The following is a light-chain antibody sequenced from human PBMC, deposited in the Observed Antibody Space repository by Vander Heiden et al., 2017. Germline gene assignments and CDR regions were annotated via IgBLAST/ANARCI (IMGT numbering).Light chain of an antibody. CDR3: AAWDDSLNKV. J-gene: IGLJ2*01. Sequence: QSVLTQPPSASGTPGQRVTISCSGSSSSSGSKTVNWYQQLPGTAPKPLIDSNNQRPSGVHDRFSGSKSGTAASLAISGLQSEDEDDYYCAAWDDSLNKVFGGGTKLTVL. CDR1: SSSSGSKT. CDR2: SNN. V-gene: IGLV1-44*01.